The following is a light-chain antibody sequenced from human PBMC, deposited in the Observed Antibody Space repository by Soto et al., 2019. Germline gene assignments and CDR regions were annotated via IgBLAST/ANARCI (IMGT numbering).Light chain of an antibody. J-gene: IGLJ1*01. CDR3: SSYTSSSTRV. V-gene: IGLV2-14*01. CDR2: DVS. CDR1: SSDVGGYNY. Sequence: QSVVSQPASVAGSPGQSITISCTGTSSDVGGYNYVSWYQQHPGKAPKLMIYDVSNRPSGVSNRFSGSKSGNTASLTISGLQAEDEADYYCSSYTSSSTRVFVTGTKVTVL.